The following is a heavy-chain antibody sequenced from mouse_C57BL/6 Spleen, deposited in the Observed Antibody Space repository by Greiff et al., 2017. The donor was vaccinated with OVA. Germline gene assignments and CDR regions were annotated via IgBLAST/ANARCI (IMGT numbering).Heavy chain of an antibody. D-gene: IGHD1-1*01. CDR2: INPGSGGT. V-gene: IGHV1-54*01. Sequence: QVQLHQSGAELVRPGTSVKVSCKASGYAFTNYLIEWVKQRPGQGLEWICVINPGSGGTNYNEKFKGKATLTADKSSSTAYMQLSSLTSEDSAVDFCARNYGSSYWYFDVWGTGTTVTVSS. J-gene: IGHJ1*03. CDR3: ARNYGSSYWYFDV. CDR1: GYAFTNYL.